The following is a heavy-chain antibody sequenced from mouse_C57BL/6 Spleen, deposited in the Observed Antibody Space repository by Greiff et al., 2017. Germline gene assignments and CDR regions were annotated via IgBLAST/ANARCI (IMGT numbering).Heavy chain of an antibody. CDR3: ARDNSFAY. D-gene: IGHD1-3*01. V-gene: IGHV1-82*01. J-gene: IGHJ3*01. CDR2: IYPGDGDT. CDR1: GYAFSSSW. Sequence: VQLQQSGPELVQPGASVKISCKASGYAFSSSWMNWVKQRPGKGLEWIGRIYPGDGDTNYNGKIKGKATLTADKSSSTAYMQLSSLTSEDSAVYFCARDNSFAYWGQGTLVTVSA.